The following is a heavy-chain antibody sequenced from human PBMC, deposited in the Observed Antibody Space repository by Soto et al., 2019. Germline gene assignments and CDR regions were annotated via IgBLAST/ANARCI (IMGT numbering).Heavy chain of an antibody. D-gene: IGHD6-19*01. Sequence: QVQLVESGGGVVQPGRSLRLSCAASGFTFSSYGMHWVRQAPGKGLEWVAVISYDGSNKYYADSVKGRFTISRDNSKNTLYLQMNSLRAEDTAVYYCAKVGYSSGWYRDPYYYYYGMDVWGQGTTVTVSS. CDR2: ISYDGSNK. V-gene: IGHV3-30*18. J-gene: IGHJ6*02. CDR3: AKVGYSSGWYRDPYYYYYGMDV. CDR1: GFTFSSYG.